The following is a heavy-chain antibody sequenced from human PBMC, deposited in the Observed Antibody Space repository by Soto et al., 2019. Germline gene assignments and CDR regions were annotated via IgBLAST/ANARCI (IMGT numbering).Heavy chain of an antibody. V-gene: IGHV2-5*02. CDR2: IYWDDDK. CDR3: AHSPRRDGYTDAFDI. D-gene: IGHD5-12*01. Sequence: QITLKESGPTLVKPTQTLTVTCTFSGFSLSTFGVGVAWIRQPPGKALEWLALIYWDDDKRYSPSLKSRLTITKDTPKNQVVLTMTNMDPVDTGTYYCAHSPRRDGYTDAFDIWGQGTMVTVSS. J-gene: IGHJ3*02. CDR1: GFSLSTFGVG.